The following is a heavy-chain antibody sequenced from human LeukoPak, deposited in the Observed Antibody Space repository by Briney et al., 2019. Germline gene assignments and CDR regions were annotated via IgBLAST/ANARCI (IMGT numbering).Heavy chain of an antibody. V-gene: IGHV3-11*01. D-gene: IGHD3-3*01. Sequence: GGSLRLSCTASRFTFSDYYMSWIRQAPGKGLEWVSYISRSGNTIFYADSVKGRFNIYRDNAKNSVSLQMNSLRVEDTAVYYCARVVKAYDFWSNYYDDYWGQGTLVTVSS. CDR3: ARVVKAYDFWSNYYDDY. CDR2: ISRSGNTI. CDR1: RFTFSDYY. J-gene: IGHJ4*02.